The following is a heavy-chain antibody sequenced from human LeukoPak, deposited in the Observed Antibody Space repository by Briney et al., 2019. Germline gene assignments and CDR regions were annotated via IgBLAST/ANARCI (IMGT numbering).Heavy chain of an antibody. Sequence: GASVKVSCKASGYTFTGCYMHWVRQAPGQGLEWMGWINPNSGGTNYAQKFQGRVTMTRGTSISTAYMELSRLRSDDTAVYYCARVSTSCCYEIDYWGQGTLVTVSS. J-gene: IGHJ4*02. D-gene: IGHD2-2*01. CDR2: INPNSGGT. V-gene: IGHV1-2*02. CDR3: ARVSTSCCYEIDY. CDR1: GYTFTGCY.